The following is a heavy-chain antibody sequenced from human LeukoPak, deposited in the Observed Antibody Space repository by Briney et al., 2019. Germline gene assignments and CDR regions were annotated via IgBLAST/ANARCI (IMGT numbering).Heavy chain of an antibody. CDR3: AREAFQFGQYYFDY. CDR2: IYTSGST. Sequence: SETLSLTCTVSGGSISSYYWSWIRQPAGKGLEWIGRIYTSGSTNYNPSLKSRVTISVDTSKNQFSLKLSSVTAADTAVYYCAREAFQFGQYYFDYWGQGTPVTVSS. D-gene: IGHD3-10*01. CDR1: GGSISSYY. V-gene: IGHV4-4*07. J-gene: IGHJ4*02.